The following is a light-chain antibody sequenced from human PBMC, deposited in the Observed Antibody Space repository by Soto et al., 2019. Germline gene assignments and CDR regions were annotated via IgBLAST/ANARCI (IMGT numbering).Light chain of an antibody. CDR2: EVS. V-gene: IGLV2-14*01. Sequence: QSVLTQPASVSGSPGQSITISCTGTSSDVGGYNYVSWYQQHPDKAPKLMIYEVSNRPSGVSNRFSGSKSGHTASLTISGLQSVDEADYFCTSYTSYSTLDVFGTGTKVTVL. CDR3: TSYTSYSTLDV. J-gene: IGLJ1*01. CDR1: SSDVGGYNY.